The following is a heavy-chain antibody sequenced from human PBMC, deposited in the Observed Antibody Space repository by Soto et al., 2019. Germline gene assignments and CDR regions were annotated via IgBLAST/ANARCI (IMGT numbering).Heavy chain of an antibody. V-gene: IGHV1-69*09. Sequence: QVQLVQSGAEVKKPESSVKVSCKTSGGTFVRHVISWVRQAPGQGPEWMGKINPLSGISNYAQKFQDRVTFTAETDSSTAYMELSSLRSDDTAVYYCAAPACAATWCSPSHNLDHWGQGTLVTVSS. D-gene: IGHD2-2*01. CDR1: GGTFVRHV. CDR2: INPLSGIS. J-gene: IGHJ4*02. CDR3: AAPACAATWCSPSHNLDH.